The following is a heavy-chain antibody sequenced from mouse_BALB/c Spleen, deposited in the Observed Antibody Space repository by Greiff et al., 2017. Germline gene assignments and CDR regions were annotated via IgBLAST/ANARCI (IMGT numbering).Heavy chain of an antibody. J-gene: IGHJ4*01. CDR3: ARVTTVVARDYYAMDY. V-gene: IGHV2-6-7*01. D-gene: IGHD1-1*01. CDR1: GFSLTGYG. CDR2: IWGDGST. Sequence: VQLVESGPGLVAPSQSLSITCTVSGFSLTGYGVNWVRQPPGKGLEWLGMIWGDGSTDYNSALKSRLSISKDNSKSQVFLKMNSLQTDDTARYYCARVTTVVARDYYAMDYWGQGTSVTVSS.